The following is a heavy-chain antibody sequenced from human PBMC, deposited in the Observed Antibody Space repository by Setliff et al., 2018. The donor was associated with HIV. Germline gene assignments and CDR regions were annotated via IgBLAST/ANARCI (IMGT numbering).Heavy chain of an antibody. Sequence: PSETLSLTCAVYGGSFSGYYWSWIRQPPGKGLEWIGEIIHSGSTNYNPSLKSRATISVDTSKNQFSLKLSSVTAADTAVYYCARRSGWSEDYWGQGTLVTVSS. D-gene: IGHD6-19*01. V-gene: IGHV4-34*12. CDR2: IIHSGST. J-gene: IGHJ4*02. CDR3: ARRSGWSEDY. CDR1: GGSFSGYY.